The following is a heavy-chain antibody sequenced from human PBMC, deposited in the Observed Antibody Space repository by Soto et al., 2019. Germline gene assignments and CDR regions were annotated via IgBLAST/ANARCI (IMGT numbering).Heavy chain of an antibody. V-gene: IGHV4-59*01. CDR1: GGSISSYY. CDR2: IYYSGST. J-gene: IGHJ4*02. D-gene: IGHD6-13*01. CDR3: ARVSSSWFHFDY. Sequence: SETLSLTCTVSGGSISSYYWSWIRQPPGKGLEWIGYIYYSGSTNYNPSLKSRVTISVDTSKNQFSLKLSSVTAADTAVYYCARVSSSWFHFDYWGQGTLVTVSS.